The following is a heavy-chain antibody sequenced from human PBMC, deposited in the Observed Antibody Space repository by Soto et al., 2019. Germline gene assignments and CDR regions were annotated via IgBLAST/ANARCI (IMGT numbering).Heavy chain of an antibody. V-gene: IGHV4-39*01. D-gene: IGHD3-22*01. CDR3: ARQTTGRNYYNSRDPK. J-gene: IGHJ4*02. Sequence: SETLSLTCAVSGGSISSSSYYWGWIRQPPGKGLEWIGSIYYSGSTYYNPSLKSRVTISVDTSKNQFSLKLSSVTAADTALYYCARQTTGRNYYNSRDPKWGPGTLVTVYS. CDR1: GGSISSSSYY. CDR2: IYYSGST.